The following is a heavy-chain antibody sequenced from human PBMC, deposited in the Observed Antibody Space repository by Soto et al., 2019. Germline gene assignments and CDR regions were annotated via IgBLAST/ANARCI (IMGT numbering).Heavy chain of an antibody. CDR3: AKVITPYCDSPTCAPHFDS. Sequence: SETLSLTCAVSGGSISSSNWWSWVRQPPGKGLEWIGEIYHSGSTNYNPTLKSRVTISVDKSKNQFSLKLSSVTAEDTAVCYCAKVITPYCDSPTCAPHFDSWGPGTLVTVSS. V-gene: IGHV4-4*02. J-gene: IGHJ4*02. CDR2: IYHSGST. D-gene: IGHD2-21*01. CDR1: GGSISSSNW.